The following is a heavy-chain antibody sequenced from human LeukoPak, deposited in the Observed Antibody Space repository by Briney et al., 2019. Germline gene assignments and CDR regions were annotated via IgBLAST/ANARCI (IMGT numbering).Heavy chain of an antibody. D-gene: IGHD3-10*01. Sequence: PGGSLRLSCAASGFTVSSNYMSWVRQAPGKGLEWVSVIYSGGSTYYADSVKGRFTISRDNSKNTLYLQMNSLRAEDTAVYYCARVVVRGVSDYYYMDVWGKGTTVTISS. J-gene: IGHJ6*03. CDR1: GFTVSSNY. CDR3: ARVVVRGVSDYYYMDV. V-gene: IGHV3-53*01. CDR2: IYSGGST.